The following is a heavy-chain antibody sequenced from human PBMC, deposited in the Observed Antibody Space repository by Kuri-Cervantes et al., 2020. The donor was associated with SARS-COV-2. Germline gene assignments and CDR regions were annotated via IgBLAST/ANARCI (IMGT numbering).Heavy chain of an antibody. J-gene: IGHJ6*03. CDR3: ARASRGYSYGNYYYYMDV. CDR1: GFIFSDYY. CDR2: ISSSSSYI. V-gene: IGHV3-11*06. D-gene: IGHD5-18*01. Sequence: GESLKISCTASGFIFSDYYMTWIRQAPGKGLEWVSSISSSSSYIYYADSVKGRFTISRDNAKNSLYLQMNSLRAEDTAVYYCARASRGYSYGNYYYYMDVWGKGTTVTGSS.